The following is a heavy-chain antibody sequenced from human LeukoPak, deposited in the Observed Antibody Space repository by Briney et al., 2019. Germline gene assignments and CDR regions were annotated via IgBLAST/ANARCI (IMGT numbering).Heavy chain of an antibody. CDR2: INPNSGGT. CDR3: ASRYGDYEDAFDY. V-gene: IGHV1-2*02. J-gene: IGHJ4*02. D-gene: IGHD4-17*01. CDR1: GYTFTGYY. Sequence: PWASVKVSCKASGYTFTGYYMHWVRQAPGQGLEWMGWINPNSGGTNYAQKFQGRVTMTRDTSISTAYMELSRLRSDDTAVYYCASRYGDYEDAFDYWGQGTLVTVSS.